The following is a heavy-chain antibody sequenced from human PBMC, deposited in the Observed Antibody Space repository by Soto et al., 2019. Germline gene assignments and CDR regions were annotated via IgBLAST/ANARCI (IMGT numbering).Heavy chain of an antibody. CDR2: INHSGSP. V-gene: IGHV4-34*01. J-gene: IGHJ6*02. CDR1: GSLPVGSLSTYF. CDR3: ARARFSQWSQDYYGLDV. Sequence: SETLSLTCGLSGSLPVGSLSTYFWTWIRQPPGKGLEWIGEINHSGSPNYSPSLRGRVTISLDTSKKQSSLILISVTAADTAVYFCARARFSQWSQDYYGLDVWGQGTTVTVSS. D-gene: IGHD3-3*01.